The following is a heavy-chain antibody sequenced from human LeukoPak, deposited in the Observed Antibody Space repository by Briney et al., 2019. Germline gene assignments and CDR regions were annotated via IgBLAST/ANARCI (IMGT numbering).Heavy chain of an antibody. D-gene: IGHD2-2*01. CDR3: ARSIGRVPAAKFYAFDI. J-gene: IGHJ3*02. Sequence: PLETLSLTCTVSGGSISSSSYYWGWIRQPPGKGLEWIGSIYYSGSTYYNPSLKSRVTISVDTSKNQFSLKLSSVTAADTAVYYCARSIGRVPAAKFYAFDIWGQGTMVTVSS. V-gene: IGHV4-39*01. CDR1: GGSISSSSYY. CDR2: IYYSGST.